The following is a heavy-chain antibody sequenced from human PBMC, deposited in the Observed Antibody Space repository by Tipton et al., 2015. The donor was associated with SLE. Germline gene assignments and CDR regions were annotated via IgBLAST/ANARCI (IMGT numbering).Heavy chain of an antibody. V-gene: IGHV3-21*01. D-gene: IGHD3-3*01. Sequence: SLRLSCAASGFTFSSYSMNWVRQAPGKGLEWVSSISSSSNYIYYADSVKGRFSISRDNAKNSLYLQMNSLRAEDTAVYYCARDLANYDFWSGDYKGYGMDVWGHGTTVTVSS. CDR1: GFTFSSYS. CDR2: ISSSSNYI. CDR3: ARDLANYDFWSGDYKGYGMDV. J-gene: IGHJ6*02.